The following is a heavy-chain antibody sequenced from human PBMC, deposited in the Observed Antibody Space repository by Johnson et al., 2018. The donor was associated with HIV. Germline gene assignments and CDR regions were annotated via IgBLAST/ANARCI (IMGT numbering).Heavy chain of an antibody. D-gene: IGHD2-21*02. CDR1: GFIVSSNY. CDR3: ARSPASRVGDSFAFDI. J-gene: IGHJ3*02. V-gene: IGHV3-66*02. CDR2: INTGGTK. Sequence: VQLVESGGGVVQPGRSLRLSCAASGFIVSSNYMNWVRQAPGKGLAWVSVINTGGTKYYADSVKGRFTTSRDNSKNTLYLQVNSLKTEDKAVYYCARSPASRVGDSFAFDIWGQGTMVTVSS.